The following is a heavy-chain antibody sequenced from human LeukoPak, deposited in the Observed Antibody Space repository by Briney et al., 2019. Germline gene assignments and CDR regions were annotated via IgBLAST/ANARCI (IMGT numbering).Heavy chain of an antibody. J-gene: IGHJ6*03. D-gene: IGHD6-13*01. V-gene: IGHV3-23*01. Sequence: GGPLRLSCAASGFTFSSYDLSWVRQAPGKGLECVSAISRGVGSTYYADSVKGRFTISRDNSKNTLYLQMNSLRAEDTAVYYCAKVGSGSWDLDYYYYYMDVWGKGTTVTVSS. CDR3: AKVGSGSWDLDYYYYYMDV. CDR1: GFTFSSYD. CDR2: ISRGVGST.